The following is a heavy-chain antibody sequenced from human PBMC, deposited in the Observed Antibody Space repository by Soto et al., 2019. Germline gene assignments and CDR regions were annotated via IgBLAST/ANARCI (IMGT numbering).Heavy chain of an antibody. J-gene: IGHJ4*02. D-gene: IGHD4-17*01. CDR1: GFTFSSYA. V-gene: IGHV3-23*01. Sequence: EVQLLESGGGLVQPGGSLRLSCAPSGFTFSSYAMNWVRQAPGKGLEWVSDLSASGTSTYYADSVKGRFTISRDNSKNTLYLQLNSLGAEDTAVSYCAKDRVTTVTTKTFDYGGQGTLVTVSS. CDR2: LSASGTST. CDR3: AKDRVTTVTTKTFDY.